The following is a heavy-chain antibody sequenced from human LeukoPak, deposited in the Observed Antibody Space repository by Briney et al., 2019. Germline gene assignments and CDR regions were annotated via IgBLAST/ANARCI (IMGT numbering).Heavy chain of an antibody. CDR3: AKDRSDILTGYHLPHPLDH. D-gene: IGHD3-9*01. Sequence: GGSLRLSCAASGFTFSSYGMHWVRQAPGKGLEWVAVISYDGSNKYYADSVKGRFTISRDNSKNTLYLQMNSLRAEDTAVYYCAKDRSDILTGYHLPHPLDHWGQGTLVTVSS. J-gene: IGHJ5*02. CDR2: ISYDGSNK. CDR1: GFTFSSYG. V-gene: IGHV3-30*18.